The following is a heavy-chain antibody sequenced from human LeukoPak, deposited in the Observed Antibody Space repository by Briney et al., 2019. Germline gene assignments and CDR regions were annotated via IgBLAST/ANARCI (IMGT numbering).Heavy chain of an antibody. V-gene: IGHV1-2*02. CDR1: RFTFTGYY. J-gene: IGHJ4*02. CDR2: INPNSGGT. CDR3: ARESIVGAALDY. D-gene: IGHD1-26*01. Sequence: ASVKVSCKASRFTFTGYYMHWVRQAPGQGLEWMGWINPNSGGTNYAQKFQGRVTMTRDTSISTAYMELSRLRSDDTAVYYCARESIVGAALDYWGQGTLVTVSS.